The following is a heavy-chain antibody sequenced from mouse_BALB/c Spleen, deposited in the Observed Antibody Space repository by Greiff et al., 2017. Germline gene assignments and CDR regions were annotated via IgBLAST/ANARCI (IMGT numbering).Heavy chain of an antibody. CDR3: ARGEDYYGSSYYAMDY. J-gene: IGHJ4*01. V-gene: IGHV5-6-5*01. D-gene: IGHD1-1*01. CDR1: GFTFSSYA. Sequence: EVQGVESGGGLVKPGGSLKLSCAASGFTFSSYAMSWVRQTPEKRLEWVASISSGGSTYYPDSVKGRFTISRDNARNILYLQMSSLRSEDTAMYYCARGEDYYGSSYYAMDYWGQGTSVTVSS. CDR2: ISSGGST.